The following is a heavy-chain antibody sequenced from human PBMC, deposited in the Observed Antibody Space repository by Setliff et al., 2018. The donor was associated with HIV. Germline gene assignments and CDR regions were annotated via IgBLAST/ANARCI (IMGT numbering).Heavy chain of an antibody. D-gene: IGHD1-26*01. J-gene: IGHJ4*02. CDR1: GITFSSYG. CDR3: AREVVGATERYYFDY. V-gene: IGHV3-30*03. CDR2: ISYDGSDK. Sequence: PGGSLRLSCAASGITFSSYGMYWVRQAPGKGLEWVAVISYDGSDKYYADSVKGRFTISRDNSENTLYLQMNSLRAEDTAVYYCAREVVGATERYYFDYWGQGTLVTVSS.